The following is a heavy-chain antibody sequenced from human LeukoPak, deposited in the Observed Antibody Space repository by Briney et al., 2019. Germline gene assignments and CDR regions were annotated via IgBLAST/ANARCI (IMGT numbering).Heavy chain of an antibody. D-gene: IGHD6-19*01. Sequence: PGGSLRLSCAAPGFTFSSYEMNWVRQAPGKGLEWVSYISSSGSTIYYADSVKGRFTISRDNAKNSLYLQMNSLRAEDTAVYYCARGEVSSGWYGGRASDDYYGMDVWGKGTTVTVSS. V-gene: IGHV3-48*03. CDR3: ARGEVSSGWYGGRASDDYYGMDV. CDR1: GFTFSSYE. CDR2: ISSSGSTI. J-gene: IGHJ6*04.